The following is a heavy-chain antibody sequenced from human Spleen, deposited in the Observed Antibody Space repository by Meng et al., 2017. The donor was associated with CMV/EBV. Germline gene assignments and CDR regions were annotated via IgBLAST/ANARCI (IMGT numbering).Heavy chain of an antibody. CDR3: APRQAGSIAAAGVDY. J-gene: IGHJ4*02. Sequence: GESLKISCAASGFTFSSYAMSWVRQAPGKGLEWVSAISGSGVKTYYADSVKGRFTISRDNSKNTLYLQMNSLRAEDTAVYYCAPRQAGSIAAAGVDYWGQGTLVTVSS. V-gene: IGHV3-23*01. CDR2: ISGSGVKT. D-gene: IGHD6-13*01. CDR1: GFTFSSYA.